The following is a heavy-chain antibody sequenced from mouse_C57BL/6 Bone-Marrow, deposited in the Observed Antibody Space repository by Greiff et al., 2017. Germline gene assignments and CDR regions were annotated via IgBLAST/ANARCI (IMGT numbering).Heavy chain of an antibody. D-gene: IGHD6-1*01. CDR3: ASLCYRHCEFDN. J-gene: IGHJ2*01. CDR2: IDPTSGGT. V-gene: IGHV1-72*01. Sequence: QVQLQQPGAELVKPGASVKLSCKASGYTFTSYWMHWVKQRPGRGLEWIGRIDPTSGGTKYNEKFKSKARLTVDKPSSTAYMQRRSLTSEDSAVYYCASLCYRHCEFDNWGQGTTLTVSS. CDR1: GYTFTSYW.